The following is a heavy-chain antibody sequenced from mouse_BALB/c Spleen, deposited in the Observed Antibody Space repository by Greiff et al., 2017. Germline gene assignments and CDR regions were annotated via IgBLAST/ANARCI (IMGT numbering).Heavy chain of an antibody. CDR2: ISSGGST. D-gene: IGHD2-3*01. CDR3: ARGEIYDGYYDYAMDY. J-gene: IGHJ4*01. CDR1: GFTFSSYA. V-gene: IGHV5-6-5*01. Sequence: EVHLVESGGGLVKPGGSLKLSCAASGFTFSSYAMSWVRQTPEKRLEWVASISSGGSTYYPDSVKGRFTISRDNARNILYLQMSSLRSEDTAMYYCARGEIYDGYYDYAMDYWGQGTSVTVSS.